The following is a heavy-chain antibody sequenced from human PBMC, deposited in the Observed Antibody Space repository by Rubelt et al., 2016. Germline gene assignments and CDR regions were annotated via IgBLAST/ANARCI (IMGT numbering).Heavy chain of an antibody. J-gene: IGHJ4*02. CDR2: ISWNSGSI. Sequence: EVQLVESGGGLVQPGRSLRLSCAASGFTFDDYAMHWVRQAPGKGLKWVSGISWNSGSIGYADSVKGRFTSSRDNAKNSLYLQMNSLRAEDTALYYCARAFSTTDDYWGQGTLVTVSS. D-gene: IGHD4-11*01. CDR1: GFTFDDYA. V-gene: IGHV3-9*01. CDR3: ARAFSTTDDY.